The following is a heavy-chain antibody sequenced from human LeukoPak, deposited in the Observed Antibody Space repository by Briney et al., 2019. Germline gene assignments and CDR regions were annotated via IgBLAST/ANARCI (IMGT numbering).Heavy chain of an antibody. Sequence: SETLSLTCTVSGGPIRSGSHYWAWIRQPPGKGLEWNGSIYYSGSTYYNPSLENRVTISIVTSKNHFSLKLSSLSAADTSVYYCAKRDDSGGNLVDLWGQGTLVTVS. J-gene: IGHJ4*02. CDR1: GGPIRSGSHY. CDR2: IYYSGST. CDR3: AKRDDSGGNLVDL. D-gene: IGHD3-22*01. V-gene: IGHV4-39*02.